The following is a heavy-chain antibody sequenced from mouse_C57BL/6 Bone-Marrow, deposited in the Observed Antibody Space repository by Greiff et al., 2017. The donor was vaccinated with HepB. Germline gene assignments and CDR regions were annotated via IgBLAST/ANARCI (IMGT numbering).Heavy chain of an antibody. CDR2: ISDGGSYT. V-gene: IGHV5-4*01. J-gene: IGHJ4*01. CDR3: ARDMDYYAMDY. Sequence: EVNVVESGGGLVKPGGSLKLSCAASGFTFSSYAMSWVRQTPEKRLEWVATISDGGSYTYYPDNVKGRFTISRDNAKNNLYLQMSHLKSEDTAMYYCARDMDYYAMDYWGQGTSVTVSS. D-gene: IGHD1-1*02. CDR1: GFTFSSYA.